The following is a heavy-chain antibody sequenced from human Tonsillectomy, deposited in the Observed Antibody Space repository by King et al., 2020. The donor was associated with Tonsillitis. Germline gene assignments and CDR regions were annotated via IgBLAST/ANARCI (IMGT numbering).Heavy chain of an antibody. Sequence: VQLQESGPGLVKPSQTLSLTCTVSGGSISSGIYYWSWIRQPAGKGLAWIGRVYTSGSTNYNPSLRSRGTMSEDTSKNQFSLKLSSVTAADTAVYYCARSTDFWSGYYTGVLYYFDYWGQGTLVTVSS. D-gene: IGHD3-3*01. CDR3: ARSTDFWSGYYTGVLYYFDY. J-gene: IGHJ4*02. CDR2: VYTSGST. CDR1: GGSISSGIYY. V-gene: IGHV4-61*02.